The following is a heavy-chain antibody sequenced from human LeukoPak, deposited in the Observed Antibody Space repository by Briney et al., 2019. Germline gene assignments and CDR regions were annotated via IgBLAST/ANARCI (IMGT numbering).Heavy chain of an antibody. J-gene: IGHJ4*02. CDR3: AKVPAMTTFDY. CDR1: GFTFNSYW. D-gene: IGHD4-17*01. Sequence: GGSLRLSCAASGFTFNSYWMHWVRQAPGKGLVWVSRINNDGSNTIYADSVKGRFTISRDNSKNTLYLQMNSLRAEDTAVYYCAKVPAMTTFDYWGQGTLVTVSS. V-gene: IGHV3-74*01. CDR2: INNDGSNT.